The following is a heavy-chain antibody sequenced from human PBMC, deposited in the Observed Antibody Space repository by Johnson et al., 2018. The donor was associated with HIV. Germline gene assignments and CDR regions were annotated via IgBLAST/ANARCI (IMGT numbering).Heavy chain of an antibody. V-gene: IGHV3-23*04. D-gene: IGHD4-17*01. CDR2: IAASGDST. J-gene: IGHJ3*02. Sequence: EVQLVESGGGVVQPGRSLRLSCAASGFTFSSYVMNWVRQAPGKGLEWVSLIAASGDSTYYTDSVRGRFAISRDNSKNTLYLQMNSLRAEDTAVYYCARGRKTVTTVRPSAFDIWGQGTMVTVSS. CDR3: ARGRKTVTTVRPSAFDI. CDR1: GFTFSSYV.